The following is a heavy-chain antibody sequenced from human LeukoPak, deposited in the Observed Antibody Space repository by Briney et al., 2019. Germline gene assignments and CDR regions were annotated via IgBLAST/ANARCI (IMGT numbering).Heavy chain of an antibody. J-gene: IGHJ4*02. CDR2: IRYDGSNK. Sequence: QPGGSLRLSCAASGFTFSSYGTHWVRQASGKGLEWVAFIRYDGSNKYYADSVKGRFTISRDNSKNTLYLQMNSLRAEDTAVYYCAEMVAAAGTRDYWGQGTLVTVSS. CDR3: AEMVAAAGTRDY. V-gene: IGHV3-30*02. D-gene: IGHD6-13*01. CDR1: GFTFSSYG.